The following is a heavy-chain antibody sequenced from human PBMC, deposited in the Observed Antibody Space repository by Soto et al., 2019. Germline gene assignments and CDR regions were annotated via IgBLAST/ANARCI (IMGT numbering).Heavy chain of an antibody. CDR3: ARLQAAVPHY. Sequence: QVQLQESGPGLVMPSETLSLTCTVSGDSISGSPYFWGWIRQPPGKRLEWIGSIFYDGYTLYTPSLKSRVTIYVDTSKNQFSLKLTSVAAADTAIYFCARLQAAVPHYWGQGILVTVSS. D-gene: IGHD6-13*01. CDR1: GDSISGSPYF. J-gene: IGHJ4*02. CDR2: IFYDGYT. V-gene: IGHV4-39*01.